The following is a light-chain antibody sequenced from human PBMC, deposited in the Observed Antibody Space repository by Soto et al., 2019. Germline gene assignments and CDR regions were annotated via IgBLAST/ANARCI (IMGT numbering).Light chain of an antibody. CDR2: SNA. CDR1: SSNIGSNT. V-gene: IGLV1-44*01. CDR3: AAWDASLSACV. J-gene: IGLJ1*01. Sequence: QSVLTQPPSASGTPGQRVTISCSGSSSNIGSNTVNWYQQLPGTAPKLLIYSNAQRPSGVPDRFSGSKSGTSASLAISGLQSEDEADYYCAAWDASLSACVFGNGTKLTVL.